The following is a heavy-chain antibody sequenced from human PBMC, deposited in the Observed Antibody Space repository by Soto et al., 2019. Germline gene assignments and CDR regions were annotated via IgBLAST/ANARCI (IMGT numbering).Heavy chain of an antibody. CDR1: GGSISSGGYS. Sequence: QLQLQESGSGLVKPSQTLSLTCAVSGGSISSGGYSWSWIRQPPGKDLEWIGYIYHSGTTYYKPSLKSRVTISGDRSKNQFSLKLRSVTAADTAVYYCAGTAGYCTGGSCYRGFDPWGQGTLVTVSS. CDR2: IYHSGTT. CDR3: AGTAGYCTGGSCYRGFDP. V-gene: IGHV4-30-2*01. D-gene: IGHD2-15*01. J-gene: IGHJ5*02.